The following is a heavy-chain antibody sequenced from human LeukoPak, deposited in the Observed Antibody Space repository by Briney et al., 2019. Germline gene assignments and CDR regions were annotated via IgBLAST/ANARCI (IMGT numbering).Heavy chain of an antibody. J-gene: IGHJ4*02. D-gene: IGHD5-12*01. V-gene: IGHV4-34*01. CDR2: INHSGST. Sequence: PSGTPSLTCAVHGGSFSGYYWGWVRQPPGKGLEWVGEINHSGSTNYNPSLKSRVTISVDTSKNQFPLKLSSVTAADTAVYYCARAGWLRTKGYFDYWGQGTLVTVSS. CDR1: GGSFSGYY. CDR3: ARAGWLRTKGYFDY.